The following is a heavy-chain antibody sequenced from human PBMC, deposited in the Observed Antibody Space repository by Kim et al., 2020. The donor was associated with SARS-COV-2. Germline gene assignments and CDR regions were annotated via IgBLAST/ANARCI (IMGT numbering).Heavy chain of an antibody. CDR2: ISYDGSNK. J-gene: IGHJ6*02. CDR1: GFTFSSYG. Sequence: GGSPRLSCAASGFTFSSYGMHWVRQAPGKGLEWVAVISYDGSNKYYADSVKGRFTISRDNSKNTLYLQMNSLRAEDTAVYYCARDLRYYGSGSYGWGASGGMDVWGQGTTVTVSS. CDR3: ARDLRYYGSGSYGWGASGGMDV. V-gene: IGHV3-33*05. D-gene: IGHD3-10*01.